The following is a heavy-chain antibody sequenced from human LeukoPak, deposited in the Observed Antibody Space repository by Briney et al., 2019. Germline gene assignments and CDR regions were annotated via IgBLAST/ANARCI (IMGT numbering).Heavy chain of an antibody. CDR2: IYYSGST. Sequence: SETLSLTCTVSGGSISSSSYYWGWIRQPPGKGLEWIGSIYYSGSTYYNPSLKSRVTISVDTSKNQFYLKLSSVTAADTAVYYCARHADKIYDFWSGYARPFDYWGQGTLVTVSS. CDR3: ARHADKIYDFWSGYARPFDY. CDR1: GGSISSSSYY. J-gene: IGHJ4*02. D-gene: IGHD3-3*01. V-gene: IGHV4-39*01.